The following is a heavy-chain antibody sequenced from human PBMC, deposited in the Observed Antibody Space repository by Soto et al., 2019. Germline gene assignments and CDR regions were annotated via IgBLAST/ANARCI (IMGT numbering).Heavy chain of an antibody. CDR2: ISAYNGNT. Sequence: ASVKVSCKASGHTFTSYGISWVRQAPGQGLEWMGWISAYNGNTNYAQKLQGRVTMTTDTSTSTAYMELRSLRSDDTAVYYCARSQAPGWLLVTRWFDHWGQGTLVTVSS. CDR3: ARSQAPGWLLVTRWFDH. V-gene: IGHV1-18*01. CDR1: GHTFTSYG. D-gene: IGHD5-12*01. J-gene: IGHJ5*02.